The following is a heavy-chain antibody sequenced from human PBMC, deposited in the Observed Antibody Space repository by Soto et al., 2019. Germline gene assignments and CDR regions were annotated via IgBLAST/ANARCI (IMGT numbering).Heavy chain of an antibody. CDR1: GDTVSSNSAT. CDR2: TYYRSKWYN. CDR3: ARVLYCSGGNCYSNNRFDP. D-gene: IGHD2-15*01. J-gene: IGHJ5*02. Sequence: SQTLSLTCAISGDTVSSNSATWNWIRQSPSRGLEWLGRTYYRSKWYNDYAVSVKSRITINPDTSKNQFSLQLNSVTPEDTAVYYCARVLYCSGGNCYSNNRFDPWGQGTLVTVSS. V-gene: IGHV6-1*01.